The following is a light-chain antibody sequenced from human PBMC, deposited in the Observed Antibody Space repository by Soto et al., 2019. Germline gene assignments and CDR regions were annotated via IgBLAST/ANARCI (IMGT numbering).Light chain of an antibody. CDR2: GAS. J-gene: IGKJ4*01. CDR3: QQYGSSLLT. CDR1: QSVSSSY. V-gene: IGKV3-20*01. Sequence: EIVLTQSPGTLSLSPGERATLSCRVSQSVSSSYLAWYQQKPGQAPRLLIYGASSRATGIPDRFSGSGSGTDFTRPIIRLEPEDFAVYYCQQYGSSLLTFGGGTKVEIK.